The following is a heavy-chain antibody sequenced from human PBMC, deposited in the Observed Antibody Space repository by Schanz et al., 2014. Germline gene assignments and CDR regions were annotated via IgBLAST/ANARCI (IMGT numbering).Heavy chain of an antibody. CDR1: GGSISSATYY. V-gene: IGHV4-61*02. J-gene: IGHJ4*02. CDR3: ARGGYGSGSYREFDY. D-gene: IGHD3-10*01. Sequence: QVQLQESGPGLVKPSQTLSLTCTVSGGSISSATYYWSWVRQPAGKGLEWIGRIYSRGSSTYNPSLKSRVTISVDKSKNQCSLKVRSVTAADTAVYYCARGGYGSGSYREFDYWGQGTLVTVSS. CDR2: IYSRGSS.